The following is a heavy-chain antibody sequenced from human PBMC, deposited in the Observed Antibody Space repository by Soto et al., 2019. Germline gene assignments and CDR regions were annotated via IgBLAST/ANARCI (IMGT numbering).Heavy chain of an antibody. CDR2: ISYDGSNK. D-gene: IGHD5-18*01. V-gene: IGHV3-30-3*01. CDR1: GVTFISYA. Sequence: GGSLRLSCAASGVTFISYAMHWVRQAPGKGLEWVAVISYDGSNKYYADSVKGRFTISRDNSKNTLYLQMNSLRAEDTAVYYCARERWIQLWLPPYYFDYWGQGTLVTVSS. J-gene: IGHJ4*02. CDR3: ARERWIQLWLPPYYFDY.